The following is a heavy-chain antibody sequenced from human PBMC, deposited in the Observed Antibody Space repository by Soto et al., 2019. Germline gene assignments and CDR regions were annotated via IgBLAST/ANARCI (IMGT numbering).Heavy chain of an antibody. V-gene: IGHV1-69*13. D-gene: IGHD2-15*01. CDR2: IIPIFGTA. J-gene: IGHJ6*02. Sequence: SVKVSCKASGGTFSSYAISWVRQAPGQGLEWMGGIIPIFGTANYAQKLQGRVTITADESTSTAYMELSSLRSEDTAVYYCAGGYCSGGSCYLSSRYYYYGMDVWGQGTTVTVSS. CDR3: AGGYCSGGSCYLSSRYYYYGMDV. CDR1: GGTFSSYA.